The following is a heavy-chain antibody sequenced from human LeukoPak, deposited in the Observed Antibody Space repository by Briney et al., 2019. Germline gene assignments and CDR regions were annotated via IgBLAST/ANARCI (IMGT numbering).Heavy chain of an antibody. Sequence: GGSLRLSCAASGFTFSDYWMHWVRQAPGKGLLWVSRINTDERTTDYADSVKGRFTISRDNAKNSLYLQMNSLRAEDTAVYYCAELGITMIGGVWGKGTTVTISS. J-gene: IGHJ6*04. CDR1: GFTFSDYW. V-gene: IGHV3-74*01. D-gene: IGHD3-10*02. CDR2: INTDERTT. CDR3: AELGITMIGGV.